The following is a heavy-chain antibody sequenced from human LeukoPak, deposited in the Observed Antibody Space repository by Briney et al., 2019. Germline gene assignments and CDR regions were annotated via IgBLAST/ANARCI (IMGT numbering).Heavy chain of an antibody. D-gene: IGHD3-3*01. CDR1: GFTFSSYS. CDR3: ARDFNTIFGVVTPYYSDY. CDR2: ISSSSSYI. J-gene: IGHJ4*02. V-gene: IGHV3-21*01. Sequence: GGSLRLSCAASGFTFSSYSMNWVRQAPGKGLEWVSSISSSSSYIYYADSVKGRFTISRDNAKNSLYLQMNSLRAEDTAVYYCARDFNTIFGVVTPYYSDYWGQGTLVTVSS.